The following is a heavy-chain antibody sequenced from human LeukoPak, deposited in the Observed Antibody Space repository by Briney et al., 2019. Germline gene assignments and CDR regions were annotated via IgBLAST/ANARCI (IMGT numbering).Heavy chain of an antibody. Sequence: GASVKLPCKASGYTFTSYGISWVRQARGQGLEWMGWISAYNGNTNYAQKLQGRVTMTTDTSTNTAYMELRSLRSDDTAVYYCARDRRGFDYWGQGTLVTVSS. J-gene: IGHJ4*02. CDR3: ARDRRGFDY. CDR1: GYTFTSYG. V-gene: IGHV1-18*04. CDR2: ISAYNGNT.